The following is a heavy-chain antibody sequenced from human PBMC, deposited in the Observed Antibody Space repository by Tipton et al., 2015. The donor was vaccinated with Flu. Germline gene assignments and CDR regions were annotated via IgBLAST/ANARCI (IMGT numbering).Heavy chain of an antibody. D-gene: IGHD6-13*01. CDR1: GFTFSSYG. CDR3: ARDEGIAAAGAIDAFDI. CDR2: IWYDGSNK. Sequence: SLRLSCAASGFTFSSYGMHWVRQAPGKGLEWVAVIWYDGSNKYYADSVKGRFTISRDNSKNTLYLQMNSLRAEDTAVYYCARDEGIAAAGAIDAFDIWGQGTMVTVSS. J-gene: IGHJ3*02. V-gene: IGHV3-33*01.